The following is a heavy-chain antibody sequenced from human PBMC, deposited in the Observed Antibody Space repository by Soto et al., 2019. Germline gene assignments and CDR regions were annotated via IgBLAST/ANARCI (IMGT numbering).Heavy chain of an antibody. CDR3: SREQVILGTSGMDV. Sequence: QVQLVQSGAEVKKPGSSVKVSCKASGGTFSSYTISWVRQAPGQGLEWMGRIIPILGIADYAQNFQGRVTIAADKSTSPAYMELSSLRSEDTSVYYCSREQVILGTSGMDVWGQGTTVTFSS. J-gene: IGHJ6*02. V-gene: IGHV1-69*08. CDR2: IIPILGIA. D-gene: IGHD2-15*01. CDR1: GGTFSSYT.